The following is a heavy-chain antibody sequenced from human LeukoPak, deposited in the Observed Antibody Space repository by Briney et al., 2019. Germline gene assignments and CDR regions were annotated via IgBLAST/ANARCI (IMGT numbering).Heavy chain of an antibody. J-gene: IGHJ3*02. Sequence: GGSLTLSCAASGFTFSSYAMSWVHQAPAKGLAWVSAISGSGGSTYHPDSVKGRFTISRDNSKNTLYLQMNSLRAEDTAVYYCAKDAEAPPITMIVVVPLEAFDIWGQGTMVTVSS. CDR1: GFTFSSYA. D-gene: IGHD3-22*01. V-gene: IGHV3-23*01. CDR2: ISGSGGST. CDR3: AKDAEAPPITMIVVVPLEAFDI.